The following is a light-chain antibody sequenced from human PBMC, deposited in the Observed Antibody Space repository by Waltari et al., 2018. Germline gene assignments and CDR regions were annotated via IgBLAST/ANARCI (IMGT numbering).Light chain of an antibody. Sequence: DIQMTQSPSSLSTSVVDRVTITCRSSRTISTFLQWYQQKPGKAPKLLIYAASSLQSGVPTRFSGSGIGTDFTHTISSLQPEDFATYYCLQDYNYPLTFGGGTKVEIK. CDR1: RTISTF. J-gene: IGKJ4*01. CDR2: AAS. V-gene: IGKV1-39*01. CDR3: LQDYNYPLT.